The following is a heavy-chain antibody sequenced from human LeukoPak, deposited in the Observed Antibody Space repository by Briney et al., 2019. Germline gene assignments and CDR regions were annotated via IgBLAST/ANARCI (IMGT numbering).Heavy chain of an antibody. Sequence: GGSLRLSCAASGFTFSSYAMSWVRQAPGKGLEWVSAISGSGGGTYYADSVKGRFTISKDNSKNTLYLQMNSLSTEDTAVYYCAKTTTGYSSGRYPGWPVDNWGQGTLVTVYS. V-gene: IGHV3-23*01. J-gene: IGHJ4*02. D-gene: IGHD6-19*01. CDR3: AKTTTGYSSGRYPGWPVDN. CDR2: ISGSGGGT. CDR1: GFTFSSYA.